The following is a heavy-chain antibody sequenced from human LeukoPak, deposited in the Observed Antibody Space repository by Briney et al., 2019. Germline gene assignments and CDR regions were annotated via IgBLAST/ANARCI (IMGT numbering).Heavy chain of an antibody. CDR2: IGEEKSGSWT. CDR3: AKAGVISGWDY. V-gene: IGHV3-23*01. Sequence: GGSLRLSCAASGFALSNYPMGWVRQAPGKGLECVSGIGEEKSGSWTKSADSVKGRFTISRDNSENTLYLQMDSLTVDDTAVYYCAKAGVISGWDYWGQGVLVTVSS. J-gene: IGHJ4*02. D-gene: IGHD3-3*02. CDR1: GFALSNYP.